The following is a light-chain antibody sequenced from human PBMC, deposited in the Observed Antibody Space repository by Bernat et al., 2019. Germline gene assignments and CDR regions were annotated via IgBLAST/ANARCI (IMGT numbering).Light chain of an antibody. CDR3: QQYNTYST. J-gene: IGKJ1*01. CDR2: KAS. V-gene: IGKV1-5*03. CDR1: QSISSR. Sequence: DIQMTQSPSTLSASVGARVTSTCRASQSISSRLAWYQQKPGKAPKLLIYKASSLESGVPSRFSGSGSGTEFTLTISSLQPDDFATYYCQQYNTYSTFGQGTKVEIK.